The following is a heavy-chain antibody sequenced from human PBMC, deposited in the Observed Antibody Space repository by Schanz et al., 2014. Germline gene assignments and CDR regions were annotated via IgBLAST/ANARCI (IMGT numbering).Heavy chain of an antibody. V-gene: IGHV3-66*01. CDR1: GFTVSNNY. D-gene: IGHD6-19*01. CDR3: AKCIGWYGRCAFDI. CDR2: IYSDGST. Sequence: EVQLVESGGGLVQPGGSLRLSCAASGFTVSNNYMSWVRQAPGKGLECVSIIYSDGSTYYVDSVKGRFIISRDNSKNTVYLQMNSLRVEDTAVYYCAKCIGWYGRCAFDIWGQGTMVTVSS. J-gene: IGHJ3*02.